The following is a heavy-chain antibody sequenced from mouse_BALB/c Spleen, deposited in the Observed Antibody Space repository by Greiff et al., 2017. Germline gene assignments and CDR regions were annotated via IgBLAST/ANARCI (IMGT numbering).Heavy chain of an antibody. Sequence: EVKLMESGPGLVKPSQSLSLTCTVTGYSITSDYAWNWIRQFPGNKLEWMGYISYSGSTSYNPSLKSRISITRDTSKNQFFLQLNSVTTEDTATYYCARSGDGYYWYFDVWGAGTTVTVSS. V-gene: IGHV3-2*02. CDR2: ISYSGST. CDR1: GYSITSDYA. D-gene: IGHD2-3*01. J-gene: IGHJ1*01. CDR3: ARSGDGYYWYFDV.